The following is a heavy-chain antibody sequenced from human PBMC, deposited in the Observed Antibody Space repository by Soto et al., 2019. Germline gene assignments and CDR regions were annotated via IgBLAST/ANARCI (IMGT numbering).Heavy chain of an antibody. J-gene: IGHJ4*02. CDR1: GFTFSSYA. D-gene: IGHD6-6*01. Sequence: PGGSLRLSCAASGFTFSSYAMHWVRQAPGKGLEWVAVISYDGSNKYYADSVKGRFTISRDNSKNTLYLQMNSLRAEDTAVYYCARDRGQLVLSWLISAYWGQGTLVTVSS. CDR3: ARDRGQLVLSWLISAY. V-gene: IGHV3-30-3*01. CDR2: ISYDGSNK.